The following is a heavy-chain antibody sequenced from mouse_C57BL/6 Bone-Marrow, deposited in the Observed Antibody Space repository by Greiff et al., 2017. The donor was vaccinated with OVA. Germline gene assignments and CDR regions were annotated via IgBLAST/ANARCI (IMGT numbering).Heavy chain of an antibody. D-gene: IGHD2-1*01. J-gene: IGHJ1*03. Sequence: QVQLKESGPELVKPGASVKISCKASGYSFTSYYIHWVKQRPGQGLEWIGWIYPGSGNTKYNEKFKGKATLTADTSSSTAYMQLSSLTSEDSAVYYCASSGGNYVWYFDVWGTGTTVTVSS. CDR2: IYPGSGNT. V-gene: IGHV1-66*01. CDR1: GYSFTSYY. CDR3: ASSGGNYVWYFDV.